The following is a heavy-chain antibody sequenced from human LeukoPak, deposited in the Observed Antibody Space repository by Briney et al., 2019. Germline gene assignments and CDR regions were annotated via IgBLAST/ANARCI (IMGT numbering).Heavy chain of an antibody. Sequence: QPGGSLRLSCSASGFRFNTYGMHWVRQAPGKGLEWVAVISYDGRNTYYEDSVKGRFTISRDSSQMTLYLQMNSPRAEETAVFYCAKDRGIVGEPSASTGIDYWGQGTLVTVSS. CDR2: ISYDGRNT. D-gene: IGHD1-26*01. V-gene: IGHV3-30*18. CDR1: GFRFNTYG. CDR3: AKDRGIVGEPSASTGIDY. J-gene: IGHJ4*02.